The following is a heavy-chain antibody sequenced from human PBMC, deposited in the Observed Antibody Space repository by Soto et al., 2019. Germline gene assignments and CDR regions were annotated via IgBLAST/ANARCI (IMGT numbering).Heavy chain of an antibody. J-gene: IGHJ2*01. D-gene: IGHD5-18*01. V-gene: IGHV4-30-4*01. Sequence: QVQLQESGPGLVKPSQTLSLMCTVSGVPISGSDYHWSWLRPSPGQGLEWFGYIFPSGATHYNSSLRSRITMSVETSKSQFSLRLTALTAADTAVYFCARGSAAKRYFDLWGRGTLVTVSS. CDR2: IFPSGAT. CDR3: ARGSAAKRYFDL. CDR1: GVPISGSDYH.